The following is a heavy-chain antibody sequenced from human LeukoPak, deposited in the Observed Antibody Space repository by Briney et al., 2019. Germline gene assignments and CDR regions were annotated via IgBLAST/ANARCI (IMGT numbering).Heavy chain of an antibody. Sequence: PGGSLRLSCAASGFTFSNYAMSWVRQAPGKGLEWVSAISASGSNTYYADSVKGRFTISRDNSKNTLYLQMNSLRAEGTAVYYCAKGQSGWSRGDFDFWGQGAPVTVSS. D-gene: IGHD6-19*01. CDR3: AKGQSGWSRGDFDF. CDR2: ISASGSNT. CDR1: GFTFSNYA. V-gene: IGHV3-23*01. J-gene: IGHJ4*02.